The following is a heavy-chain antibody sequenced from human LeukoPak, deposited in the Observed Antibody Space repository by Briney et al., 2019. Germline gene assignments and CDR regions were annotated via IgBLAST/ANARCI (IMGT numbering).Heavy chain of an antibody. CDR3: ARDILGATSDY. CDR2: INHSGST. Sequence: SETLSLTCAVYGGSFSGYYWSWIRQPPGKGLERIGEINHSGSTNYNPSLKSRVTISVDTSKNQFSLKLSSVTAADTAVYYCARDILGATSDYWGQGTLVTVSS. J-gene: IGHJ4*02. V-gene: IGHV4-34*01. CDR1: GGSFSGYY. D-gene: IGHD1-26*01.